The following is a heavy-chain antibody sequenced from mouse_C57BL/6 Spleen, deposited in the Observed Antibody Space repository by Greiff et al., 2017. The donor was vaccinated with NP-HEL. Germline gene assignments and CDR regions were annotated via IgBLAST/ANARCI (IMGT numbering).Heavy chain of an antibody. Sequence: EVHLVESGGGLVKPGGSLKLSCAASGFTFSSYAMSWVRQTPEKRLEWVATISDGGSYTYYPDNVKGRFTISRDNAKNNLYLQMSHLKSEDTAMYYCARENDYDGGGFDYWGQGTTLTVSS. J-gene: IGHJ2*01. CDR1: GFTFSSYA. CDR3: ARENDYDGGGFDY. D-gene: IGHD2-4*01. V-gene: IGHV5-4*01. CDR2: ISDGGSYT.